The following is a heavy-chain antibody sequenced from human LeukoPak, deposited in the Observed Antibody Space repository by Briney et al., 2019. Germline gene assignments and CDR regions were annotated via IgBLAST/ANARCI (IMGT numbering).Heavy chain of an antibody. CDR3: ARGCKSIFGVVIMFDY. CDR1: GYTFTSYD. CDR2: MNPNSGNT. J-gene: IGHJ4*02. Sequence: ASVKVSCKASGYTFTSYDINWVRQATGQGLEWMGWMNPNSGNTGYAQKFQGRVTITRNTSISTAYMELSSLRSEDTAVYYCARGCKSIFGVVIMFDYWGQGTLVTVSS. D-gene: IGHD3-3*02. V-gene: IGHV1-8*03.